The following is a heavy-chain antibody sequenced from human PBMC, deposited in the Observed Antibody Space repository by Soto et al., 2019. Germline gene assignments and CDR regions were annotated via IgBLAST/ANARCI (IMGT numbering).Heavy chain of an antibody. CDR1: GFTFSSYS. CDR3: ASRPGCSSGCDY. V-gene: IGHV3-21*01. CDR2: ISSSSSYI. J-gene: IGHJ4*02. D-gene: IGHD6-19*01. Sequence: GGSLRLSCAASGFTFSSYSMNWVRQAPGKGLEWVSSISSSSSYIYYADSVKGRFTISRDNAKNSLYLQMNSLRAEDTAVYYCASRPGCSSGCDYWGQGTLVTVSS.